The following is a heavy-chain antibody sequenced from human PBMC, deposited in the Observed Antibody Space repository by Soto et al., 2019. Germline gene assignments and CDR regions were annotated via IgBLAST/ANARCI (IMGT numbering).Heavy chain of an antibody. CDR3: ARGIRPYSSAALNDY. CDR1: GFTFDDYA. CDR2: TSWNSGSI. V-gene: IGHV3-9*01. J-gene: IGHJ4*02. D-gene: IGHD6-25*01. Sequence: EVQLVESGGGLVQPGRSLRLSCAASGFTFDDYAMHWVRPAPGKGLEWVSGTSWNSGSIGYADAVKGRFTISRDNDKNSRYLQMNSRRAEDTALSYCARGIRPYSSAALNDYWGQGTLVTVSS.